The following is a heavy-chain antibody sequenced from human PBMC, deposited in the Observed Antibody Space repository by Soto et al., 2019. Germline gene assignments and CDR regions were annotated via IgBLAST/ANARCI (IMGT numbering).Heavy chain of an antibody. CDR1: GFAFSSYA. V-gene: IGHV3-23*01. CDR2: ISGSGGST. D-gene: IGHD6-19*01. Sequence: EVQLLESGGGLVQPGGSLRLSCAASGFAFSSYAMSWVRQAPGKGLEWVSAISGSGGSTYYADSVKGRFTISRDNSKNTLYLQMNSLRAEDTAVSYCAKRETGIAVAGCFDYWGQGTLVTVSS. CDR3: AKRETGIAVAGCFDY. J-gene: IGHJ4*02.